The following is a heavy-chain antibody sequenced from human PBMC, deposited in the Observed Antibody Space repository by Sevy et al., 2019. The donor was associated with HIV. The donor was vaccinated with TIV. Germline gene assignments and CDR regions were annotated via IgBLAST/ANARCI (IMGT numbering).Heavy chain of an antibody. V-gene: IGHV1-69*13. Sequence: ASVKVSCKASGGTFSSYAISWVRQAPGQELEWMGGIIPIFGTANYAQKFQGRVTITADESTSTAYMELSSLRSEDTAVYYCASRSSPLVDWFDPWGQGTLVTVSS. CDR3: ASRSSPLVDWFDP. CDR1: GGTFSSYA. J-gene: IGHJ5*02. D-gene: IGHD3-10*01. CDR2: IIPIFGTA.